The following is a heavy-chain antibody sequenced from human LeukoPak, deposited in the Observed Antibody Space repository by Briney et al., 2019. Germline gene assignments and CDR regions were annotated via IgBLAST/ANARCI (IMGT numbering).Heavy chain of an antibody. Sequence: GGSLRLSCAASGFTFSSYAMHWVRQAPGKGLEWVAVISYDGSNKYYADSVKGQFTISRDNSKNTLYLQMNSLRAEDTAVYYCAREAAAGTFANWFDPWGQGTLVTVSS. CDR2: ISYDGSNK. J-gene: IGHJ5*02. D-gene: IGHD6-13*01. CDR3: AREAAAGTFANWFDP. CDR1: GFTFSSYA. V-gene: IGHV3-30-3*01.